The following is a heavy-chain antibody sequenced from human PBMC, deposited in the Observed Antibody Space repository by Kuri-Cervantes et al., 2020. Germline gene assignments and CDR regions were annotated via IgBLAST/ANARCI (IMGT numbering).Heavy chain of an antibody. CDR1: GGTFSSYA. V-gene: IGHV1-69*13. CDR2: IIPIFGTA. D-gene: IGHD3-3*01. J-gene: IGHJ4*02. Sequence: SVKVSCKASGGTFSSYAISWVRQAPGQGLEWMGGIIPIFGTANYAQKFQGRVTITADESTSTAYMELSSLRSEDTAVYYCARVGSDFWSISDYWGQGTLVTVSS. CDR3: ARVGSDFWSISDY.